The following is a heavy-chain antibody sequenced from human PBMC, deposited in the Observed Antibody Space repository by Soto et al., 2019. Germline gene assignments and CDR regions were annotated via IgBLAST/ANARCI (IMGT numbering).Heavy chain of an antibody. CDR3: ARDLGNDDFWSAYYTYFYMDV. D-gene: IGHD3-3*01. CDR1: GFTFSSYA. CDR2: ISGSGDNT. J-gene: IGHJ6*03. Sequence: EVQLLESGGGLVQPGGSLRLSCAASGFTFSSYALNWVRQAPGKGLEWVSVISGSGDNTYYADSVKGRFTISRDNTKNTLYLQMNSLRADDTAVNYCARDLGNDDFWSAYYTYFYMDVWGKSTTVTVSS. V-gene: IGHV3-23*01.